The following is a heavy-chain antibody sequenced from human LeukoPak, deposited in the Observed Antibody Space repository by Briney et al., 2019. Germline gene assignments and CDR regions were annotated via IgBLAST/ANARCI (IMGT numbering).Heavy chain of an antibody. Sequence: ASVKVSCKTSGGTFSSYGFSWVRQAPGQGLEWMGRIIPILGIVNYAQKFQGRVTITADKSTTTVYMELSSLRSEDTAVYYCARDIYGPIVVFRAEGEGPFRDHWGQGTLVTVSS. J-gene: IGHJ4*02. V-gene: IGHV1-69*04. CDR2: IIPILGIV. CDR3: ARDIYGPIVVFRAEGEGPFRDH. D-gene: IGHD3-22*01. CDR1: GGTFSSYG.